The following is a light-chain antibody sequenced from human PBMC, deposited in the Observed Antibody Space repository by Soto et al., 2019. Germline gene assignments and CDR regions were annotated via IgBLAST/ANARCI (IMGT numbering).Light chain of an antibody. V-gene: IGKV3-15*01. CDR2: GAA. CDR1: RNINRK. Sequence: EIVMTQSPATLSVSPGERATLSCRASRNINRKLAWYQQKPGQAPRLLISGAATRATGIPPRLSGSGSGTAFTLTISSLLSEDFAVDYWQQYYDYPPLIFGGGTKVEIK. J-gene: IGKJ4*01. CDR3: QQYYDYPPLI.